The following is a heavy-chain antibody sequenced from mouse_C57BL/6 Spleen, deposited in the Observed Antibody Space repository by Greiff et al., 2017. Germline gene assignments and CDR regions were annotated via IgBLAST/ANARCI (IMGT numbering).Heavy chain of an antibody. CDR2: INYDGSST. D-gene: IGHD2-13*01. CDR3: ARVGDPYAMDY. Sequence: VKLVESEGGLVQPGSSMKLSCTASGFTFSDYYMAWVRQVPEKGLEWVANINYDGSSTYYLDSLKSRFIISRDNAKNILYLQMSSLKSEDTATYYCARVGDPYAMDYWGQGTSVTVSS. CDR1: GFTFSDYY. V-gene: IGHV5-16*01. J-gene: IGHJ4*01.